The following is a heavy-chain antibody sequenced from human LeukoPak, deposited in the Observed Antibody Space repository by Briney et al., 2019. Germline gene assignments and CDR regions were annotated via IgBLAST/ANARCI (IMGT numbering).Heavy chain of an antibody. V-gene: IGHV4-39*07. J-gene: IGHJ3*02. Sequence: SETLSLTCTVSGGSISGSSYYWGWIRQPPGKGLEWIGSIYYSGSTYYNPSLKSRVTISVDTSKNQFSLKLSSVTAADTAVYYCAREDGTAMDNAFDIWSQGTMVTVPS. CDR3: AREDGTAMDNAFDI. CDR2: IYYSGST. D-gene: IGHD5-18*01. CDR1: GGSISGSSYY.